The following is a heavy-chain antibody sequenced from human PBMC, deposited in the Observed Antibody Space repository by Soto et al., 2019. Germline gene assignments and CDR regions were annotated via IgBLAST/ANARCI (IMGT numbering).Heavy chain of an antibody. CDR1: GYSFTSYW. CDR2: SDPSDSYT. J-gene: IGHJ6*02. D-gene: IGHD2-15*01. Sequence: GESLKISCKGSGYSFTSYWISWVRQMPGKGLEWMGRSDPSDSYTNYSPSFQCHVTISADKSISTAYLQWSSLKASDTAMYYCATGVVVAATRYYYYGMDVWGQGTTVTVSS. CDR3: ATGVVVAATRYYYYGMDV. V-gene: IGHV5-10-1*01.